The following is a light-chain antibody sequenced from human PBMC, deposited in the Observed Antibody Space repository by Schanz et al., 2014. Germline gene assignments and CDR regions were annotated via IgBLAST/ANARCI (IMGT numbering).Light chain of an antibody. CDR2: EVN. CDR3: SSYTSSSTLI. CDR1: SSDVGGYNY. V-gene: IGLV2-8*01. Sequence: QSALTQPPSASGSPGQSVTISCTGTSSDVGGYNYVSWYQQHPGKAPKLMIYEVNKRPSGVPDRFSGSKSGNTASLTVSGLQAEDEADYYCSSYTSSSTLIFGGGTKVTVL. J-gene: IGLJ2*01.